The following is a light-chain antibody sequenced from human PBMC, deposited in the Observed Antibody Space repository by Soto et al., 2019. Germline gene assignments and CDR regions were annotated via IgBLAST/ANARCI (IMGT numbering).Light chain of an antibody. V-gene: IGKV3-11*01. J-gene: IGKJ1*01. Sequence: EIVLTQSPATLSLSPGERATLSCRASQSVSSSLAWYQQKPGQAPRLLIYDASNRATGIPIRFSGSGSGTDFTLTISSLDPEDFAVYYCQQRSNWPGTFGPGTKVEIK. CDR2: DAS. CDR1: QSVSSS. CDR3: QQRSNWPGT.